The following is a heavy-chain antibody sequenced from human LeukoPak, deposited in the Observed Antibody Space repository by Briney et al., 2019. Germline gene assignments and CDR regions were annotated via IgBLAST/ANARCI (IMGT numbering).Heavy chain of an antibody. V-gene: IGHV4-59*01. CDR1: GGSISSYY. J-gene: IGHJ6*03. D-gene: IGHD5-18*01. CDR2: IYYSGST. CDR3: ARTTEGGYSYGYFYYYYMDV. Sequence: SGTLSLTCNVSGGSISSYYWSWIRQPPGKGLEWIGDIYYSGSTNYKSSLRSRVTISVDTSKNQFSLKLSSVTAADTAVYYCARTTEGGYSYGYFYYYYMDVWGKGTTVTISS.